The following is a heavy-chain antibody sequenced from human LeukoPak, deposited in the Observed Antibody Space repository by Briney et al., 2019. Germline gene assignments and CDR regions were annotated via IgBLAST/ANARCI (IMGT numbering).Heavy chain of an antibody. CDR2: ISTYNGDT. J-gene: IGHJ4*02. CDR1: GGTFSSYA. V-gene: IGHV1-18*01. CDR3: ARGSSDFDH. Sequence: WASVKVSCKASGGTFSSYAISWVRQAPGQGLEWMGWISTYNGDTEYAEKLQGRVTMTTDISTRTAYMELRSLRSDDTAVYYCARGSSDFDHWGQGTLVTVSS. D-gene: IGHD6-13*01.